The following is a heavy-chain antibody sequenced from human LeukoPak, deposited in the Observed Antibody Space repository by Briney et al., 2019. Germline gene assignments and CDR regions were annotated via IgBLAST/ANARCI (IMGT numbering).Heavy chain of an antibody. V-gene: IGHV4-34*01. CDR1: GGSLYGYY. CDR3: ARHSIASDGARLFDY. Sequence: SETQSLTCAVYGGSLYGYYWSWIRRPPGKGLEWIGEINHNGSTHFNPYLRSRVTMSLDTSKNQFSLKLSSVIAADTAVYYCARHSIASDGARLFDYWGRGTLVTVSS. D-gene: IGHD2-21*01. J-gene: IGHJ4*02. CDR2: INHNGST.